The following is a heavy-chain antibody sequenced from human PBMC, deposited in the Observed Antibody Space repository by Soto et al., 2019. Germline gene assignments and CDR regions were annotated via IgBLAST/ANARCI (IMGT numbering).Heavy chain of an antibody. CDR3: AKTSSSWDYFYYGMDV. CDR1: GFTFSGFG. CDR2: ISYDGSNK. D-gene: IGHD6-13*01. Sequence: SGGGVVQPGRSLRLSCAASGFTFSGFGMHWVRQAPGKGLEWVAVISYDGSNKYYADFVKGRFTISRDNSKNTLYLQMNSLRAEDTAVYYCAKTSSSWDYFYYGMDVWGQGTTVTVSS. J-gene: IGHJ6*02. V-gene: IGHV3-30*18.